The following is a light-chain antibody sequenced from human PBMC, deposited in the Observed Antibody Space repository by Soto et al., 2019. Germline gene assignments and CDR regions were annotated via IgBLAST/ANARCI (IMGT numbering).Light chain of an antibody. J-gene: IGKJ5*01. V-gene: IGKV4-1*01. CDR3: QQYYTTPLT. CDR1: QTVLYSSNNKNY. Sequence: DIVMTQSPDSLAVSLGERATINCKSSQTVLYSSNNKNYLAWYQQKPGQPPKLLIYWASTRESGVPDRFSGSGSGTYFTRTISSLQAEDVAVYYCQQYYTTPLTFGQGTRLEIK. CDR2: WAS.